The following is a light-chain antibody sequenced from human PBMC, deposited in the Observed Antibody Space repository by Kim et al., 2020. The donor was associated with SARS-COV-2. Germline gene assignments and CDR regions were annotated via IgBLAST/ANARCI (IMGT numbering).Light chain of an antibody. V-gene: IGKV1-39*01. CDR1: QDISRY. J-gene: IGKJ3*01. CDR3: QQSYSTLA. CDR2: TAS. Sequence: DIQMTQSPSSLSASVGDRVTITCRASQDISRYLNWYQQKPGKAPKLLIYTASSLQSGVPSRFSGSGSGTDFTLTISSLQPEDFATYYCQQSYSTLAIGPGTKVDI.